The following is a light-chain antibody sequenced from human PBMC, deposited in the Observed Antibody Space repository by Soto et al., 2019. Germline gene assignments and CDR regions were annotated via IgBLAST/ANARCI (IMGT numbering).Light chain of an antibody. V-gene: IGLV1-40*01. J-gene: IGLJ3*02. CDR1: SSNIGAGYD. CDR3: QSYDSSLSAL. CDR2: CNS. Sequence: QSVLTQPPSVSGAQGQRVTISCTGSSSNIGAGYDVHWYQQLPVTAPKLLIYCNSNRPSGVPDRCSGSKSGTSASLAITGIQAEDDADYYCQSYDSSLSALFGGGTKVTVL.